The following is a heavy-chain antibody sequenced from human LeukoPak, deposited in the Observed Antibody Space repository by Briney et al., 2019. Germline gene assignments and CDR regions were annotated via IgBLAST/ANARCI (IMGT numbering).Heavy chain of an antibody. V-gene: IGHV3-23*01. CDR2: ISGSGGST. D-gene: IGHD3-9*01. CDR1: GFTFSSYA. CDR3: ASALYDILTGYYREPYDY. J-gene: IGHJ4*02. Sequence: GGSLRLSCAASGFTFSSYAMSWVRQAPGKGLEWVSAISGSGGSTYYADSVKGRFTISRDNSKDTLYLQMNSLRAEDTAVYYCASALYDILTGYYREPYDYWGQGTLVTVSS.